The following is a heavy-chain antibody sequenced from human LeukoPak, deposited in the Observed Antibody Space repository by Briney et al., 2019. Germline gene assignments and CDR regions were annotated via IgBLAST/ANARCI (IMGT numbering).Heavy chain of an antibody. D-gene: IGHD1-26*01. Sequence: SETLSLTCAVYGGSFSGYYWSWIRQPPGRGLEWIGEINHSGSTNYNPSLKSRVTISVDTSKNQFSLKLSSVTAADTAVYYCARDGSYGAFDIWGHGTMVTVSS. J-gene: IGHJ3*02. CDR3: ARDGSYGAFDI. V-gene: IGHV4-34*01. CDR2: INHSGST. CDR1: GGSFSGYY.